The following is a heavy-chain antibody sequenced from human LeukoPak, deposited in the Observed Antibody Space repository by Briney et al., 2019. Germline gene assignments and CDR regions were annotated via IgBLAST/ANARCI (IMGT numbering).Heavy chain of an antibody. V-gene: IGHV3-53*01. D-gene: IGHD4-17*01. CDR1: GFTVSDNY. CDR3: AKVPPDYYGDYLTFDY. Sequence: GGSLRLSCAASGFTVSDNYMTWVRQAPGEGLEWVSSIYSAGATHYAESVKGRFTISRDNSKNTLYLQMNSLRVEDTAVYYCAKVPPDYYGDYLTFDYWGQGTLVTVSS. J-gene: IGHJ4*02. CDR2: IYSAGAT.